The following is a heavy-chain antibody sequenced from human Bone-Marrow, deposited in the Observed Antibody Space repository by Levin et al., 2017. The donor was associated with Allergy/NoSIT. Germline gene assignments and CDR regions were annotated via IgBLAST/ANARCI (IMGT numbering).Heavy chain of an antibody. CDR3: ARDSRDSSGYYYVGWYFDL. J-gene: IGHJ2*01. CDR1: GGSISSGGYY. CDR2: IYYSGST. Sequence: SETLSLTCTVSGGSISSGGYYWSWIRQHPGKGLEWIGYIYYSGSTYYNPSLKSRVTISVDTSKNQFSLKLSSVTAADTAVYYCARDSRDSSGYYYVGWYFDLWGRGTLVTVSS. D-gene: IGHD3-22*01. V-gene: IGHV4-31*03.